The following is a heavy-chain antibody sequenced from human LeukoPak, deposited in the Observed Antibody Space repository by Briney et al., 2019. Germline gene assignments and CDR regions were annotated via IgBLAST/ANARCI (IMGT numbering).Heavy chain of an antibody. J-gene: IGHJ5*02. V-gene: IGHV1-69*05. D-gene: IGHD6-13*01. CDR2: IIPIFGTA. Sequence: SVKVSCKASGRTFSSYAISWVRQAPGQGLEWMGGIIPIFGTANHAQKFQGRVTITTDESTSKAYMELSSLRSEDTAVYYCAIAYSSSWSSGIDPWGQGTLVTVSS. CDR1: GRTFSSYA. CDR3: AIAYSSSWSSGIDP.